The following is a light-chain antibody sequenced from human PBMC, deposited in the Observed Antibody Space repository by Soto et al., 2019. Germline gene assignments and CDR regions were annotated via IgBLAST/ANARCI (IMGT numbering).Light chain of an antibody. V-gene: IGKV1-39*01. CDR3: QQSYSSLIT. J-gene: IGKJ5*01. CDR2: AAS. Sequence: DIQMTQYPSSLSASLGDRVTITFLASQSISSYLNWYQQKPGKAPNLLIDAASSLQSGVPSRFSGSGSGTDFTLTISSLQPEDFATYYCQQSYSSLITFGQGTRLEI. CDR1: QSISSY.